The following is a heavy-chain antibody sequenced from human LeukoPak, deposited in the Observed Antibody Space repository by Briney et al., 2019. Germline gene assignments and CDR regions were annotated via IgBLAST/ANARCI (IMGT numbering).Heavy chain of an antibody. Sequence: ASVKVSCKASGYTFTGYYMHWVRQAPGQGLEWMGWINPNSGGTNYAQKFQGWVTMTRDTSISTAYMELSRLRSDDTAVYYCARHGTTVTKRYWYFDLWGRGTLVTVSS. CDR2: INPNSGGT. V-gene: IGHV1-2*04. CDR3: ARHGTTVTKRYWYFDL. J-gene: IGHJ2*01. D-gene: IGHD4-17*01. CDR1: GYTFTGYY.